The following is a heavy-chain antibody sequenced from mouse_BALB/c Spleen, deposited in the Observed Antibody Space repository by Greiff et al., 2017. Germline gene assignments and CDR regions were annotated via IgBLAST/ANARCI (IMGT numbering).Heavy chain of an antibody. Sequence: QVQLQQSGAELAKPGASVKMSCKASGYTFTSYWMHWVKQRPGQGLEWIGYINPSTGYTEYNQKFKDKATLTADKSSSTAYMQLSSLTSEDSAVYYCARCGAIYYYGSSYVGYAMDYWGQGTSVTVSS. V-gene: IGHV1-7*01. CDR3: ARCGAIYYYGSSYVGYAMDY. J-gene: IGHJ4*01. CDR2: INPSTGYT. CDR1: GYTFTSYW. D-gene: IGHD1-1*01.